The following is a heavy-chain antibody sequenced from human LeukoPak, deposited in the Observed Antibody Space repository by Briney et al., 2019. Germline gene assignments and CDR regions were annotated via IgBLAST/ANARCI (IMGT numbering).Heavy chain of an antibody. V-gene: IGHV4-30-4*01. CDR2: IYYSGST. CDR1: GGSISSGDYY. D-gene: IGHD2-15*01. J-gene: IGHJ4*02. Sequence: SETLSLTCTVSGGSISSGDYYWSWIRQPPGTGLEWIGYIYYSGSTYYNPSLKSRVTISVDTSKNQFSLKLSSVTAADTAVYYCARVRCSGGSCYRLDYWGQGTLVTVSS. CDR3: ARVRCSGGSCYRLDY.